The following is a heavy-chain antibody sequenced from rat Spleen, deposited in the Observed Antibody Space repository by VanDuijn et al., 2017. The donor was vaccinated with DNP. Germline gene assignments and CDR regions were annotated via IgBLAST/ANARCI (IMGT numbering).Heavy chain of an antibody. CDR3: TTTRVSSYFDY. V-gene: IGHV5-20*01. CDR2: IRYDGGTT. D-gene: IGHD1-4*01. Sequence: EVQLVESGGGLVQPGRSLKLSCAASGFTFSDYYMAWVRQAPTKGLEWVAYIRYDGGTTYYGDSVKGRFTISRDDAKSTLYLQMDSPRSEDTATYYCTTTRVSSYFDYWGQGVMVTVSS. J-gene: IGHJ2*01. CDR1: GFTFSDYY.